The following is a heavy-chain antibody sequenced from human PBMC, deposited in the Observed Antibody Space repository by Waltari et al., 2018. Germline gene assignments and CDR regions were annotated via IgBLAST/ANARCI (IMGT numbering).Heavy chain of an antibody. CDR2: ISPIFGTA. Sequence: QVQLGQSGAEVKKPGSSVKVSCKASGGTFSRYAISGVRQAPGQELEWMGRISPIFGTANDAQKFQGRVTITADKSTSTAYMELSSLRSEDTAVYYCARDRKVAAAKENYYYYMDVWGKGTTVTISS. V-gene: IGHV1-69*13. CDR3: ARDRKVAAAKENYYYYMDV. CDR1: GGTFSRYA. J-gene: IGHJ6*03. D-gene: IGHD6-13*01.